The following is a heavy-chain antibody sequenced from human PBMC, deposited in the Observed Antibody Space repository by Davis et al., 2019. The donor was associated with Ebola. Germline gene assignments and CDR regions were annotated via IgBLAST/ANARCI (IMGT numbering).Heavy chain of an antibody. J-gene: IGHJ3*02. D-gene: IGHD1-1*01. Sequence: ASVKVSCKASGYTFTGYYMHWVRQAPGQGLEWMGWINPNSGGTNYAQKFQGWVTMTRDTSISTAYMELSRLRSDDTAVCYCATTVSDDIWHDAFDIWGQGTMVTVSS. CDR1: GYTFTGYY. CDR3: ATTVSDDIWHDAFDI. V-gene: IGHV1-2*04. CDR2: INPNSGGT.